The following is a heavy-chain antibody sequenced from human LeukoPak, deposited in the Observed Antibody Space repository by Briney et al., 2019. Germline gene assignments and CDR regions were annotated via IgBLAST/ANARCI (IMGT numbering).Heavy chain of an antibody. V-gene: IGHV1-46*01. CDR1: GYTFTSYY. Sequence: ASVKVSCKASGYTFTSYYMYWVRQAPGQGLEWMGIINPSGGSTSYAQKFRGRVTMTRDMSTSTVYMELSSLRSEDTAVYYCARGGHVRVYDSNAYYGHYWGQGTLVTVSS. CDR2: INPSGGST. J-gene: IGHJ4*02. D-gene: IGHD3-22*01. CDR3: ARGGHVRVYDSNAYYGHY.